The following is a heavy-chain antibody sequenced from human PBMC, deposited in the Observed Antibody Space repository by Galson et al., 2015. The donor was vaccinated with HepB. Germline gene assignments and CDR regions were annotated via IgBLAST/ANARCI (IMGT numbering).Heavy chain of an antibody. Sequence: SVMVSCKASGYTFTSYYMHWVRQAPGQGLEWMGIINPSGGSTSYAQKFQGRVTMTRDTSTSTVYMELSSLRSEDTAVYYCARGAGRRGEMATIGTYFDYWGQGTLVTVSS. CDR3: ARGAGRRGEMATIGTYFDY. V-gene: IGHV1-46*01. D-gene: IGHD5-24*01. CDR2: INPSGGST. CDR1: GYTFTSYY. J-gene: IGHJ4*02.